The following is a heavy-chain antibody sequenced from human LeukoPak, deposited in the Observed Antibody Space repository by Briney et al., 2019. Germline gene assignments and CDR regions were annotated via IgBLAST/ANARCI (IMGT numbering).Heavy chain of an antibody. V-gene: IGHV3-30*18. D-gene: IGHD4-17*01. J-gene: IGHJ4*02. Sequence: TGGSLRLSCAASGXTFSTYGMHWVRQAPGKGLEWVAVISYDGGNKYCADSVKGRFTISRDNSKNTLYLQMNSLRTEDTAVYYCAKDVNKVTTHFDYWGQGALVTVSS. CDR2: ISYDGGNK. CDR1: GXTFSTYG. CDR3: AKDVNKVTTHFDY.